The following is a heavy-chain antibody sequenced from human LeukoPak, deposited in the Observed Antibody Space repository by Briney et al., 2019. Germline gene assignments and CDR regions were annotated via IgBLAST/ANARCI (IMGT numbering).Heavy chain of an antibody. CDR2: IYYSGST. CDR1: GGSISSYY. V-gene: IGHV4-59*01. Sequence: KPSETLSLTCTVSGGSISSYYWSWIRQPPGKGLEWIGYIYYSGSTNYNPSLKSRVTISVDTSKNQFSLKLSSVTAADTAVYYCARGHWDCSSTSCSYNWFDPWGQGTLVTVSS. D-gene: IGHD2-2*01. CDR3: ARGHWDCSSTSCSYNWFDP. J-gene: IGHJ5*02.